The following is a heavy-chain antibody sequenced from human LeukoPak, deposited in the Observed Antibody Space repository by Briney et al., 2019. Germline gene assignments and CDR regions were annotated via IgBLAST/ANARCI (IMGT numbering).Heavy chain of an antibody. CDR3: AGGDYVNYFDY. V-gene: IGHV4-30-2*01. D-gene: IGHD4-17*01. CDR1: GGSISSGGYS. J-gene: IGHJ4*02. Sequence: SETLSLTCAVSGGSISSGGYSWSWIRQPPGKGLEWIGYIYHSGSTYYNPSLKSRVTISVDRSKNQFSLKLSSVTAADTAVYYCAGGDYVNYFDYWGQGTLVTVSS. CDR2: IYHSGST.